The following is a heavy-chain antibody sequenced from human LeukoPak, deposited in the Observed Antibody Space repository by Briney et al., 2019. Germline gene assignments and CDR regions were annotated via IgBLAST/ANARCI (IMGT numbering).Heavy chain of an antibody. Sequence: GGSLRLSCAASGFTFSSYAMSWVRQAPGKGLEWVSAISCSGGSTHYADSVKGRFTISRDNSKNTLYLQMNSLRAEDTAVYYCAKPPNCSGGSCYNYDYGMDVWGQGTTVTVSS. D-gene: IGHD2-15*01. V-gene: IGHV3-23*01. CDR3: AKPPNCSGGSCYNYDYGMDV. CDR1: GFTFSSYA. J-gene: IGHJ6*02. CDR2: ISCSGGST.